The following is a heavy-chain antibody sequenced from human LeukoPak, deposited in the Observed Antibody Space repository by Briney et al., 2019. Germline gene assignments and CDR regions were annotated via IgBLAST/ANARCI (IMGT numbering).Heavy chain of an antibody. CDR3: ARSRPYYSSPLFDY. CDR1: GYTFTRYG. CDR2: ISAYNGNT. D-gene: IGHD3-10*01. Sequence: ASVRVSCKASGYTFTRYGISWVRQAPGQGLEWMGWISAYNGNTNYAQKLQGRVTMTTDTSTSTAYMELRSLRSDDTAVYYCARSRPYYSSPLFDYWGQGTLVTVSS. V-gene: IGHV1-18*01. J-gene: IGHJ4*02.